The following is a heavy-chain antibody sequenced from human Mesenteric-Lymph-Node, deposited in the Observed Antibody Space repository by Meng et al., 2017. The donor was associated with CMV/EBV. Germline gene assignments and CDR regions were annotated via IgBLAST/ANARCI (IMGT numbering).Heavy chain of an antibody. CDR3: ARDRDTDWYSPFDY. J-gene: IGHJ4*02. D-gene: IGHD3-9*01. CDR2: INPKTGGR. CDR1: GYNFIDYY. V-gene: IGHV1-2*06. Sequence: QVQRVQSGAEENTPGASVRVSCKASGYNFIDYYINWVRQAPGQGLEWMGRINPKTGGRSYAQNFQGRVTMTRATSINTAYMEVNRMNSDDTAMYYCARDRDTDWYSPFDYWGPGTLVTVSS.